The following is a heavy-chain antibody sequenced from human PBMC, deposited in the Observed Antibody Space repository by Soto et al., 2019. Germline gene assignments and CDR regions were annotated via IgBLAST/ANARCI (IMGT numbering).Heavy chain of an antibody. V-gene: IGHV4-34*01. D-gene: IGHD5-12*01. CDR1: GGSFSGYY. J-gene: IGHJ4*02. Sequence: TSETLSLTCAVYGGSFSGYYWSWIRQPPGKGLEWIGEINHSGSTNYNPSLKSRVTISVDTSKNQFSLKLSSVTAADTAVYYCARATILGSTFDYWGQGTLVTVSS. CDR2: INHSGST. CDR3: ARATILGSTFDY.